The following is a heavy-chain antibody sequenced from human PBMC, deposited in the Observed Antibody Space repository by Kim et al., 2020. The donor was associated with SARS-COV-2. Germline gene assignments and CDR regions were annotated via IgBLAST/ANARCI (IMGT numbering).Heavy chain of an antibody. CDR2: INHSGST. CDR1: GGSFSGYY. D-gene: IGHD3-22*01. V-gene: IGHV4-34*01. CDR3: AREVVITPRRYFDL. Sequence: SETLSLTCAVYGGSFSGYYWSWIRQPPGKGLEWIGEINHSGSTNYNPSLKSRVTISVDTSKNQFSLKLSSVTAADTAVYYCAREVVITPRRYFDLWGRGTLVTVSS. J-gene: IGHJ2*01.